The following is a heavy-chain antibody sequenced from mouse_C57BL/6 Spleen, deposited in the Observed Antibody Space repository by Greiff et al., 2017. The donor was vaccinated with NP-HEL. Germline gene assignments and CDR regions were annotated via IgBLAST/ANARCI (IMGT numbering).Heavy chain of an antibody. D-gene: IGHD3-2*02. J-gene: IGHJ4*01. CDR1: GFSLTSYG. CDR2: IWSDGST. CDR3: ARTSSGYYAMDY. Sequence: VKLMESGPGLVAPSQSLSITCTVSGFSLTSYGVHWVRQPPGKGLEWLVVIWSDGSTTYNSALKSRLSISKDNSKSQVFLKMNSLQTDDTAMYYCARTSSGYYAMDYWGQGTSVTVSS. V-gene: IGHV2-6*03.